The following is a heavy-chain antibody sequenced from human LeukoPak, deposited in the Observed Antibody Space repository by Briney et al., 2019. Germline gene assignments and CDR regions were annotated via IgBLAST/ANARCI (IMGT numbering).Heavy chain of an antibody. D-gene: IGHD5-18*01. CDR2: ISYDGSNK. J-gene: IGHJ4*02. CDR3: ARDDTAMAKGIDY. Sequence: GGSLRLSCVASGFTFSTYGMSWVRQAPGKGLEWVAVISYDGSNKYYADSVKGRFTISRDNSKNTLYLQMNSLRAEDTAVYYCARDDTAMAKGIDYWGQGTLVTVSS. CDR1: GFTFSTYG. V-gene: IGHV3-30*03.